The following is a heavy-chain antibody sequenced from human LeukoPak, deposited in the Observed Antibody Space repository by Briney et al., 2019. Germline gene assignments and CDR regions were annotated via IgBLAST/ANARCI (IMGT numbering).Heavy chain of an antibody. CDR2: ISGSGDST. V-gene: IGHV3-23*01. Sequence: PGGSLGLSCAASGFTFSSYAMSWVRQAPGKGLEWVSAISGSGDSTYYADSVKGRFTISRDNSKNTLYLQMNSLRAEDAAVYYCAKGFLWVWFGGTGAFDIWGQGTMVTVSS. CDR1: GFTFSSYA. CDR3: AKGFLWVWFGGTGAFDI. D-gene: IGHD3-10*01. J-gene: IGHJ3*02.